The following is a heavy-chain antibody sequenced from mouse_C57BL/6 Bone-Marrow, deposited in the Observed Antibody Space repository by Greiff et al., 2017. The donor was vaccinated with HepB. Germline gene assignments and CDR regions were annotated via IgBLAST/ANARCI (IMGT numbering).Heavy chain of an antibody. D-gene: IGHD3-3*01. J-gene: IGHJ2*01. CDR3: ARLGLGYFDY. Sequence: QVQLQQSGPELVKPGASVKISCKASGYAFSSSWMNWVKQRPGKGLEWIGRIYPGDGDTNYNGKFKGKATLTADKSSSTAYMQLSSLTSEDSAVYFCARLGLGYFDYWGQGTTLTVSS. CDR2: IYPGDGDT. CDR1: GYAFSSSW. V-gene: IGHV1-82*01.